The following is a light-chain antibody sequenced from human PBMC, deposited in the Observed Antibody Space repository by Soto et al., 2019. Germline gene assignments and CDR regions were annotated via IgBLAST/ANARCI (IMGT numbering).Light chain of an antibody. Sequence: DIVLTQSPAFLSLSPGDRATLSCRATESISIYLAWVQQKPGQAPRLLIYKGSKRAPGVPARFSGSGSETDFTLTIDSLEPEDFGVYYLRHRKNWPTFGPGNKGDIK. CDR2: KGS. CDR1: ESISIY. V-gene: IGKV3-11*01. CDR3: RHRKNWPT. J-gene: IGKJ3*01.